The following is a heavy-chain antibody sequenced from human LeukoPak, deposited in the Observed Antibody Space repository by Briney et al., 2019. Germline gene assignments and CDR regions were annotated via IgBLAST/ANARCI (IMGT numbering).Heavy chain of an antibody. J-gene: IGHJ4*02. V-gene: IGHV4-39*02. D-gene: IGHD3-22*01. CDR3: ARDQNYYDSSGFDY. CDR2: IYYSGST. Sequence: SETLSLTCTVSGGSISSSSYYWGWVRQPPGKGLEWIGSIYYSGSTYYNPSLESRVTISVDTSKNQFSLKLSSVTAADTAVYYCARDQNYYDSSGFDYWGQGTLVTVSS. CDR1: GGSISSSSYY.